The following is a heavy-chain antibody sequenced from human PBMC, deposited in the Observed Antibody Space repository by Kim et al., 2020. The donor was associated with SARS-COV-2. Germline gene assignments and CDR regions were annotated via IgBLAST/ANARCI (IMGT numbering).Heavy chain of an antibody. CDR1: GFTFSDYY. V-gene: IGHV3-11*01. J-gene: IGHJ6*02. Sequence: GGSLRLSCAASGFTFSDYYMSWIRQAPGKGLEWVSYISSSGSTIYYADSVKGRFTISRDNAKNSLYLQMNSLRAEDTAVYYCARDKDAGWYYYYGMDVWGQGTTVTVSS. CDR2: ISSSGSTI. CDR3: ARDKDAGWYYYYGMDV. D-gene: IGHD6-19*01.